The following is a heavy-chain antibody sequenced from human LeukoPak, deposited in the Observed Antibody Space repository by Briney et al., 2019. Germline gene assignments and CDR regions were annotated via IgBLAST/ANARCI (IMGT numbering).Heavy chain of an antibody. V-gene: IGHV3-11*04. D-gene: IGHD3-3*01. J-gene: IGHJ3*02. CDR1: GFTFSDYY. CDR3: AKGHYDFWTNDAFDI. Sequence: GGSLRLSCAASGFTFSDYYMSWIRQAPGKGLEWVSYISSSGSTIYYADSVKGRFTISRDNSKNTLYLQMNSLRAEDTAVYYCAKGHYDFWTNDAFDIWGQGTMVTVSS. CDR2: ISSSGSTI.